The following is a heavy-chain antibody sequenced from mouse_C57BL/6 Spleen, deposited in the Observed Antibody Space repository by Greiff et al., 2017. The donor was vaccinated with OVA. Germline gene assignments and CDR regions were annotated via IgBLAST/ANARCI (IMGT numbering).Heavy chain of an antibody. CDR3: ARPGCSNPWYFDV. V-gene: IGHV1-15*01. J-gene: IGHJ1*03. CDR1: GYTFTDYE. D-gene: IGHD1-1*01. CDR2: IDPETGGT. Sequence: QVQLQQSGAELVRPGASVTLSCKASGYTFTDYEMHWVKQTPVHGLEWIGAIDPETGGTAYNQKFKGKAILTADKSSSTAYMELRSLTSEDSAVYYCARPGCSNPWYFDVWGKGTTVTVSS.